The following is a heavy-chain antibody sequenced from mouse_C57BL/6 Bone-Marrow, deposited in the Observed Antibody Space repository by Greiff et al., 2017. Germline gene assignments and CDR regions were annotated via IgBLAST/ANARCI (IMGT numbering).Heavy chain of an antibody. CDR1: GYTFTSYG. J-gene: IGHJ4*01. CDR2: IYPRSGNT. CDR3: AREGNYYSYYAMDY. V-gene: IGHV1-81*01. D-gene: IGHD2-1*01. Sequence: VQLVESGAELARPGASVKLSCKASGYTFTSYGISWVKQRTGQGLEWIGEIYPRSGNTYYTEKFKGKATLTADKSSSTAYMELRSLTSEDSAVYFCAREGNYYSYYAMDYWGQGTSVTVSS.